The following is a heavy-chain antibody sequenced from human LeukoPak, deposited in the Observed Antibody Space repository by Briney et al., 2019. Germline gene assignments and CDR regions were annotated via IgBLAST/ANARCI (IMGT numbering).Heavy chain of an antibody. CDR2: INHSGSI. Sequence: SETLSLTCAVYGGSFSGYYWSWIRQPPGKGLEWIGEINHSGSINYNPSLKSRVTISVDTSKNQFSLKLSSVTAADTAVYYCARHQGYCSGGSCYGYYYYYMDVWGKGTTVTISS. J-gene: IGHJ6*03. D-gene: IGHD2-15*01. V-gene: IGHV4-34*01. CDR1: GGSFSGYY. CDR3: ARHQGYCSGGSCYGYYYYYMDV.